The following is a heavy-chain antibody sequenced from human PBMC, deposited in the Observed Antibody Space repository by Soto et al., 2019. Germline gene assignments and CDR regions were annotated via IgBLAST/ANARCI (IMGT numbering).Heavy chain of an antibody. CDR2: IFNSGTT. V-gene: IGHV4-31*02. CDR1: GASTVSHYH. J-gene: IGHJ4*02. D-gene: IGHD1-26*01. CDR3: ALALGPTTGLDY. Sequence: SETQSLTSSVSGASTVSHYHLTWIRQPPGKGLEWMGYIFNSGTTFHNPSLTSRLSISMDTSGNHFSLELRSVTAADTAVYYCALALGPTTGLDYWGQGTLVTVSS.